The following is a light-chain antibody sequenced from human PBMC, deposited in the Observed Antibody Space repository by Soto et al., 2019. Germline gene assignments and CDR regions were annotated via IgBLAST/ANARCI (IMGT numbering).Light chain of an antibody. J-gene: IGKJ2*01. V-gene: IGKV4-1*01. Sequence: VMTQSPDSLAVSLGARATISCKSSQSVLYSSNNKNYLAWYQQKPRQPPRLLIYWASTRESGVPDRFTGSGSGTDFTLTISSLQAEDVAVYFCQQYHTSPYTFGQGTQLEIK. CDR2: WAS. CDR3: QQYHTSPYT. CDR1: QSVLYSSNNKNY.